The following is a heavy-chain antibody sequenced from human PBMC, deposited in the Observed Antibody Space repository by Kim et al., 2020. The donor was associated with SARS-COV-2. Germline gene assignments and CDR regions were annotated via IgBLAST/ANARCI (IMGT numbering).Heavy chain of an antibody. V-gene: IGHV1-69*01. J-gene: IGHJ4*02. D-gene: IGHD3-22*01. Sequence: APRFQGRGTITADESTSTAYMELSSLRSEDTAVYYCACISSGYYYFHDYWGQGTLVTVSS. CDR3: ACISSGYYYFHDY.